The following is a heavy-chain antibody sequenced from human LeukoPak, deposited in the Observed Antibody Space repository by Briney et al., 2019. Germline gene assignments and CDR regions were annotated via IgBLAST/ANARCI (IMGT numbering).Heavy chain of an antibody. CDR3: ARSTHYDSSGYYIDY. D-gene: IGHD3-22*01. CDR1: GGTFSSYA. CDR2: IIPTFGTA. J-gene: IGHJ4*02. V-gene: IGHV1-69*13. Sequence: GASVKVSCKASGGTFSSYAISWVRQAPGQGLEWMGGIIPTFGTANYAQKFQGRVTITADESTSTAYMELSSLRSEDTAVYYCARSTHYDSSGYYIDYWGQGTLVTVSS.